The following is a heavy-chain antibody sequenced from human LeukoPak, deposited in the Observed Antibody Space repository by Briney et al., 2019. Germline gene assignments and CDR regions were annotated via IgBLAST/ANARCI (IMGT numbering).Heavy chain of an antibody. D-gene: IGHD6-13*01. V-gene: IGHV4-30-4*01. J-gene: IGHJ4*02. Sequence: SQTLSLTCTVSGGSISSGDYYWSWIRQPPGKGLEWIGYIYYSGSTYYNPSLKSRVTISADTSKNQFSLKLSSVTAADTAVYYCARAAPPLYSSSTPFDYWGQGTLVTVSS. CDR1: GGSISSGDYY. CDR2: IYYSGST. CDR3: ARAAPPLYSSSTPFDY.